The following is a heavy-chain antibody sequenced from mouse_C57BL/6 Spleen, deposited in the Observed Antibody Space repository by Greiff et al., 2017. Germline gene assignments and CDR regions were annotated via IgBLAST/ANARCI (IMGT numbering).Heavy chain of an antibody. Sequence: VQLQQPGAELVKPGASVKLSCKASGYTFTSYWMHWVKQRPGQGLEWIGMIHPNSGSTNYNEKFKSKATLTVDKSSSTAYMQLSSLTSEDSAVYYCARRGGDETYWYFDVWGTGTTVTVSS. V-gene: IGHV1-64*01. CDR2: IHPNSGST. CDR1: GYTFTSYW. CDR3: ARRGGDETYWYFDV. J-gene: IGHJ1*03. D-gene: IGHD2-13*01.